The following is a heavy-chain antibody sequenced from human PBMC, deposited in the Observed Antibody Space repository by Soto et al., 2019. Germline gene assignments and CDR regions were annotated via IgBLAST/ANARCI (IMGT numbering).Heavy chain of an antibody. V-gene: IGHV4-61*01. J-gene: IGHJ5*02. CDR2: IYYSGST. CDR3: ARAYGGIRWFDP. D-gene: IGHD4-17*01. CDR1: GGSVSSGSYY. Sequence: SETLSLTCTVSGGSVSSGSYYWSWIRQPPGKGLEWIGYIYYSGSTNYNPSLKSRVTISVDTSKNQFSLKLSSVTTADTAVYYCARAYGGIRWFDPWGQGTLVTVSS.